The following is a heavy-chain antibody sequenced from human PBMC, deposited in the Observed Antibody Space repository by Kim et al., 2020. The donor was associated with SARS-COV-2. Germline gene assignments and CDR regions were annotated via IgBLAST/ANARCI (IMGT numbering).Heavy chain of an antibody. D-gene: IGHD5-12*01. Sequence: GGSLRLSCAASGFTFSSYWMSWVRQAPGKGLEWVANIKQDGSEKYYVDSVKGRFTISRDNAKNSLYLQMNSLRAEDTAVYYCARGLSGHDYVLRYYYYGMDGWGQGTTVTVSS. V-gene: IGHV3-7*01. CDR2: IKQDGSEK. CDR3: ARGLSGHDYVLRYYYYGMDG. J-gene: IGHJ6*02. CDR1: GFTFSSYW.